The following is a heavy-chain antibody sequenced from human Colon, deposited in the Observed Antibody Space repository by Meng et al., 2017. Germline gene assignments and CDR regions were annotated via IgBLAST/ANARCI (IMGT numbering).Heavy chain of an antibody. CDR2: VNHSGDT. Sequence: QVPPQQWAPGLLKPPETLTLTCAINAGPFSGYYWSWILQAPGKGLEWIGEVNHSGDTRYNPSLKSRVSMSFNTSKKQISLHLRSVTAADTAVYYCSSLLTLDYWGPGTLVTVSS. V-gene: IGHV4-34*02. CDR1: AGPFSGYY. J-gene: IGHJ4*02. CDR3: SSLLTLDY. D-gene: IGHD2-15*01.